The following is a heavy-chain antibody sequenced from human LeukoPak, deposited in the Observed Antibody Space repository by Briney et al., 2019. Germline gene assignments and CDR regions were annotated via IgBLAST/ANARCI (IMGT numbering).Heavy chain of an antibody. D-gene: IGHD2-15*01. Sequence: ASVKVSCKASGGTFSSYAISWVRQAPGQGLEWMGGIIPIFGTANYAQKFQGRVTITADGSTSTAYMELSSLRSEDTAVYYCARDDCSGGSCLGYYYGMDVWGQGTTVTVSS. J-gene: IGHJ6*02. CDR2: IIPIFGTA. CDR1: GGTFSSYA. CDR3: ARDDCSGGSCLGYYYGMDV. V-gene: IGHV1-69*01.